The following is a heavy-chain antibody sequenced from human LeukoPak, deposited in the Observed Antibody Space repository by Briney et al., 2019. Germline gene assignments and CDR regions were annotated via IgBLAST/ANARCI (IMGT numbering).Heavy chain of an antibody. J-gene: IGHJ4*02. CDR1: GFTFSSYA. CDR2: ISGSGGST. CDR3: AKEYYYGSGTLMGDY. Sequence: PGGSLRLSCAASGFTFSSYAMSWVRQAPGKGLEWVSAISGSGGSTYYADSVKGRFTISRDNSKNTLYLQMNSLRAEDTAEYYCAKEYYYGSGTLMGDYWGQGTLVTVSS. D-gene: IGHD3-10*01. V-gene: IGHV3-23*01.